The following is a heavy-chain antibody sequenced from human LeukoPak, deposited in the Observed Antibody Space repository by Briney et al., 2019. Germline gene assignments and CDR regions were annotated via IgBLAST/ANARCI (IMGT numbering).Heavy chain of an antibody. J-gene: IGHJ4*02. CDR1: GFTFSSYA. D-gene: IGHD2-21*02. Sequence: PGGSLRLSCAASGFTFSSYAMDGVRQAPGKGLEWVAVISYDGSNKYYADSVKGRFTISRDNSKNTLYLQMNSLRAEDTAVYYCARDNTRLVTKVGNYWRQGTLVTVSS. V-gene: IGHV3-30-3*01. CDR2: ISYDGSNK. CDR3: ARDNTRLVTKVGNY.